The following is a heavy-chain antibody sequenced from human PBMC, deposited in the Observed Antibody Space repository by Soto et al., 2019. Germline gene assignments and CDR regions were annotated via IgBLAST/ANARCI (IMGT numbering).Heavy chain of an antibody. V-gene: IGHV4-59*01. D-gene: IGHD3-16*01. CDR2: IFYSGTT. J-gene: IGHJ3*02. Sequence: PSETLSLTCSVSDGSLTSYFWSWIRQPPGKGLEGSGYIFYSGTTNYNPSLKSRLTISIDTSRNRFALKLNSVTAADTAVYYCARGRGGTYDAFDIWGQGTMVTVSS. CDR1: DGSLTSYF. CDR3: ARGRGGTYDAFDI.